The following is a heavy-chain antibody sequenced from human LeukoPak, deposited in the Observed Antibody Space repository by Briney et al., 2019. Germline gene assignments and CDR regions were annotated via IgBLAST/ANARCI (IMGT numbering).Heavy chain of an antibody. D-gene: IGHD6-6*01. V-gene: IGHV3-74*01. Sequence: GRSLRLSCAASGFTFSSYWMHWVRQAPGKGLVWVSCINSDGSSTSYADSVKGRFTHSRDNAKNTLYLQMNSLRAEDTAVYYCARDRLPWSIAASFDPWGQGTLVTVSS. CDR2: INSDGSST. J-gene: IGHJ5*02. CDR3: ARDRLPWSIAASFDP. CDR1: GFTFSSYW.